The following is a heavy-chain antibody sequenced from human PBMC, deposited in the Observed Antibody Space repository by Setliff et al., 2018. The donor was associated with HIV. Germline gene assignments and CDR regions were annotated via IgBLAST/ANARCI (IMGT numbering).Heavy chain of an antibody. CDR1: GGSITRYY. D-gene: IGHD1-1*01. CDR2: IYISGSI. CDR3: ARKDWTVAALEY. Sequence: NPSETLSLTCTVSGGSITRYYWSWIRQSLGKGLEWIGYIYISGSIDYSPSLKSRVTISADTSKNQVSLKLTSVTAEDSAVYYCARKDWTVAALEYWVQGTLVTVSS. J-gene: IGHJ4*02. V-gene: IGHV4-4*09.